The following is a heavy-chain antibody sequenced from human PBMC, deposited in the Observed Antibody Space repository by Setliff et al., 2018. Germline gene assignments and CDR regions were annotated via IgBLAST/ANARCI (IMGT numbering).Heavy chain of an antibody. V-gene: IGHV3-23*01. Sequence: HPGGSLRLSCAASGFTFSSYAMSWVRQAPGEGLEWVSGISGSGGSTYYADSVKGRFTISRDNSKNTLYLQMNSLSAEDTALYYCAKDFGSTWLNYFDYWGQGTLVTVSS. D-gene: IGHD6-13*01. CDR3: AKDFGSTWLNYFDY. J-gene: IGHJ4*02. CDR1: GFTFSSYA. CDR2: ISGSGGST.